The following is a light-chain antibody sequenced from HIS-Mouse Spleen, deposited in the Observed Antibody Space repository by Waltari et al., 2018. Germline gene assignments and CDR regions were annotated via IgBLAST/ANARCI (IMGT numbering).Light chain of an antibody. Sequence: SYVLTQPPSVSVAPGKTARITCGGNNLGSKIVHWYQQKPGQAPVLVVYDASDRPSGIPERFSGSNSGNTATLTISRVEAGDEADYYCQVWDSSSDHVVFGGGTKLTVL. J-gene: IGLJ2*01. CDR2: DAS. V-gene: IGLV3-21*03. CDR1: NLGSKI. CDR3: QVWDSSSDHVV.